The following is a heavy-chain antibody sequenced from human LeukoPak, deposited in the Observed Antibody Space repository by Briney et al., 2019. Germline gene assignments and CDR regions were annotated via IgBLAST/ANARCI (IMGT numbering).Heavy chain of an antibody. Sequence: KAGGSLRLSCAASGFTFSSYSMNWVRQAPGKGLEWVSSISSSSSYIYYADSVKGRFTISRDNAKNSLYLQMNSLRAEDTAVYYCARSYDFWSGLREGYYFDYWGQGTLVTVSS. CDR1: GFTFSSYS. J-gene: IGHJ4*02. CDR2: ISSSSSYI. CDR3: ARSYDFWSGLREGYYFDY. V-gene: IGHV3-21*04. D-gene: IGHD3-3*01.